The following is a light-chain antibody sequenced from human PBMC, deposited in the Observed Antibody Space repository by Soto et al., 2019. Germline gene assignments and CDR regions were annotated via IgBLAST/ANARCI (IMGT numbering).Light chain of an antibody. V-gene: IGKV3-20*01. CDR2: GAS. Sequence: EIVLTQSPGTLSLSPGERATLSCRASLNINNNYLAWYQQRRGQATSLLIYGASSRVTGIPDRLSGSESGTDFALTISRLEPEDFAGYLCQQYSGSPRTFGQGTKVEIQ. CDR3: QQYSGSPRT. CDR1: LNINNNY. J-gene: IGKJ1*01.